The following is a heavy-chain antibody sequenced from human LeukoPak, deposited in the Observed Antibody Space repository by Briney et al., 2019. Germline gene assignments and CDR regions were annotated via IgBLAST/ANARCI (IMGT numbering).Heavy chain of an antibody. CDR2: IYSGGDT. D-gene: IGHD3-10*01. V-gene: IGHV3-53*01. J-gene: IGHJ6*03. Sequence: GGSLRLSCAASGFTVSSNYMSWVRQAPGKGLEWVSLIYSGGDTYYADSVKGRFTISRDNAKNSLYLQMNSLRAEDTAVYYCARSTEHIWFGERPRYYYYMDVWGKGTTVTISS. CDR3: ARSTEHIWFGERPRYYYYMDV. CDR1: GFTVSSNY.